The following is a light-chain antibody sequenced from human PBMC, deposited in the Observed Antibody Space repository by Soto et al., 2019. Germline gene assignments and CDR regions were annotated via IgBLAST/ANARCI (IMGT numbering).Light chain of an antibody. CDR1: QSISSW. CDR2: DAS. J-gene: IGKJ5*01. Sequence: DIQMTHSPSTLSASVGDRVTITCRASQSISSWLAWYQQKPGKAPKLLIYDASSLESGVPSRFSGSGSGTEFTLTISSLQPDDFATYYCQQYNSYSPITFGQGTRLEIK. CDR3: QQYNSYSPIT. V-gene: IGKV1-5*01.